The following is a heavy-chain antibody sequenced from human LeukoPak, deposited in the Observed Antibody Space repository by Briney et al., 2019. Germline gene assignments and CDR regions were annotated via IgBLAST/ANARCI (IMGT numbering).Heavy chain of an antibody. J-gene: IGHJ4*02. CDR1: GGSISSGGYY. CDR2: IYDSGST. D-gene: IGHD6-6*01. V-gene: IGHV4-31*03. Sequence: SETLTLTCTVSGGSISSGGYYWSWIRQHPGKGLEWIGYIYDSGSTYYNPSLKSRVTISVDTSKNQFSLKLSSVTAADTAVYYCARGRSSDYWGQGTLVTVSS. CDR3: ARGRSSDY.